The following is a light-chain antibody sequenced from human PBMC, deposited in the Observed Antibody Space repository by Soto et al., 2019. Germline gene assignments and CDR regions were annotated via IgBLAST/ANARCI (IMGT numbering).Light chain of an antibody. CDR3: QQYLHPPRT. V-gene: IGKV4-1*01. J-gene: IGKJ1*01. CDR2: WAS. CDR1: QSVLYSLNNKNY. Sequence: DAVVTQPPDSLAASLGERFTINCKSSQSVLYSLNNKNYLAWYQQKAGQPPKLLIYWASTRESGVPDRFSGSGSGTDFTLTISSLQAEDVAVYHCQQYLHPPRTFXQGTKVDIK.